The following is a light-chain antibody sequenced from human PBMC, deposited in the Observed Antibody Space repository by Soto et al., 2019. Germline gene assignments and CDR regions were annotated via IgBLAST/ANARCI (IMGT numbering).Light chain of an antibody. CDR3: QQYESSPIT. J-gene: IGKJ5*01. V-gene: IGKV3-20*01. CDR1: ESIRSNS. CDR2: GAS. Sequence: ETVLTQSPGTLSLSPGETATLSCRASESIRSNSLAWYQQKPGQPPRLLIYGASNRATYIPDRFSGSGSGTDFTLTITRLESEDFAVYDCQQYESSPITFGQGTRLDIK.